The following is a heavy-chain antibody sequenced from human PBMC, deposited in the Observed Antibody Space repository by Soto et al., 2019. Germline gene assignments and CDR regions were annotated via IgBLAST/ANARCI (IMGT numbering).Heavy chain of an antibody. CDR1: GGSISSDTSY. CDR3: ARAPETPSILGVPLPYFFDY. J-gene: IGHJ4*02. D-gene: IGHD3-3*01. V-gene: IGHV4-31*03. Sequence: QVQLQESGPGLVKPSQTLSLTCSVSGGSISSDTSYWSWIRHGSGQGLEWIGYIFYSGSFYYTPSLRGRVMILADTSKNQFTLRLSSVTAADTAVYYCARAPETPSILGVPLPYFFDYWGQGALVTVSS. CDR2: IFYSGSF.